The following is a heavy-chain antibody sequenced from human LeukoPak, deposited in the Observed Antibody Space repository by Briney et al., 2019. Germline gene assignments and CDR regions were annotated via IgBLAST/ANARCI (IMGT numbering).Heavy chain of an antibody. J-gene: IGHJ4*02. CDR1: GGSISSYY. Sequence: PSETLSLTCTVSGGSISSYYWSWIRQPPGKGLEWIGYIYYSGSTNYNPSLKSRVTISVDTSKNQFSLKLSSVTAADTAVYYCARERRDGYGRAVDYWGQGTLVTVSS. D-gene: IGHD5-24*01. CDR3: ARERRDGYGRAVDY. V-gene: IGHV4-59*01. CDR2: IYYSGST.